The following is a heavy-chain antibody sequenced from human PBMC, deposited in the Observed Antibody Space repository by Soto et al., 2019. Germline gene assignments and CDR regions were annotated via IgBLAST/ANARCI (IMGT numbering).Heavy chain of an antibody. D-gene: IGHD3-22*01. CDR3: AREIGLTWDSSGYYPDYYYYGMDV. V-gene: IGHV4-31*03. Sequence: QVQLQESGPGLVKPSQTLALTYTVSGGSISSGGYYWSWIRQHPGKGLEWIGYIYYSGSTYYNPSLKSRVTISVDTSKNQFSLKLSSVTAADTAVYYCAREIGLTWDSSGYYPDYYYYGMDVWGQGTTVTVSS. J-gene: IGHJ6*02. CDR1: GGSISSGGYY. CDR2: IYYSGST.